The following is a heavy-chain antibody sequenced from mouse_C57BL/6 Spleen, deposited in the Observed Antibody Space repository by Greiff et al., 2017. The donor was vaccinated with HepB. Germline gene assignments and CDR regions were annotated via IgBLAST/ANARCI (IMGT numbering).Heavy chain of an antibody. Sequence: VQLQQPGAELVRPGSSVKLSCKASGYTFTSYWMDWVKQRPGQGLEWIGNIYPSDSETHYNQKFKDKATLTVDKSSSTAYMQLSSLTSEDSAVYYCARNDYGRSLYFDGWGTGTTVTVSS. CDR2: IYPSDSET. CDR3: ARNDYGRSLYFDG. J-gene: IGHJ1*03. V-gene: IGHV1-61*01. CDR1: GYTFTSYW. D-gene: IGHD1-1*01.